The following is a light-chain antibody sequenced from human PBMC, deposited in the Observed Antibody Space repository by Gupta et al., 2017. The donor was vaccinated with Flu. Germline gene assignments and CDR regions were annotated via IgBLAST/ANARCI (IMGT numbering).Light chain of an antibody. CDR2: DAS. J-gene: IGKJ2*01. V-gene: IGKV3-11*01. CDR3: QQRSNWPPYT. Sequence: ERATRSCRASQSVSRYLAWYQQKPGQAPRLLIYDASNRATGIPARFSGSGSGTDFTLTISSLEPEDFAVYYCQQRSNWPPYTFGQGTKLQIK. CDR1: QSVSRY.